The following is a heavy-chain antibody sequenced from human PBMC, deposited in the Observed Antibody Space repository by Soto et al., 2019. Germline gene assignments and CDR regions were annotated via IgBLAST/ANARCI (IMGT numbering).Heavy chain of an antibody. V-gene: IGHV4-39*01. CDR1: GGSISTDRYY. Sequence: PSEALCDRCTVSGGSISTDRYYLCWLRLPPGKGLEWIGSIYYSGSTYYNPSLKSRVTISVDTSKNQFSLKLSSVTAADTAVYYCARRLYYDSSGFEGGGMDVWGQGTTVT. D-gene: IGHD3-22*01. CDR2: IYYSGST. J-gene: IGHJ6*02. CDR3: ARRLYYDSSGFEGGGMDV.